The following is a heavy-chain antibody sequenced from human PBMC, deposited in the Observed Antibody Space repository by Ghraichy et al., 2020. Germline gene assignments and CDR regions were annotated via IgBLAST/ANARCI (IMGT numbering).Heavy chain of an antibody. CDR3: TRRLVRATTHAFDI. CDR1: GYIFTSYW. CDR2: IYPGDSDT. V-gene: IGHV5-51*01. D-gene: IGHD1-26*01. Sequence: GGSLNISCQSSGYIFTSYWIGWVRQMPGKGLEWMGIIYPGDSDTKYSPSFQGQVTISADKSISTAYLQWSGLQASDTAMYYCTRRLVRATTHAFDIWGQGTMVTVSS. J-gene: IGHJ3*02.